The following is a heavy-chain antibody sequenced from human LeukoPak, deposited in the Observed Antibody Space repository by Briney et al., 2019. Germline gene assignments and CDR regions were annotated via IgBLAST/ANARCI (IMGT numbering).Heavy chain of an antibody. Sequence: SGALSLTCAVSGGSISSSNWWSWVRQPPGKGLEWIGEIYHSGSTNYNPSLKSRVTISVDKSKNQFSLKLSSVTAADTAVYYCARDRGYCSGGSCLGYFDYWGQGTLVTVSS. V-gene: IGHV4-4*02. CDR3: ARDRGYCSGGSCLGYFDY. J-gene: IGHJ4*02. CDR2: IYHSGST. CDR1: GGSISSSNW. D-gene: IGHD2-15*01.